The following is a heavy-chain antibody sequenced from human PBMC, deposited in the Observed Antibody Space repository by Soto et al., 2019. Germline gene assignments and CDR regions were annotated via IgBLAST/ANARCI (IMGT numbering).Heavy chain of an antibody. D-gene: IGHD2-21*01. CDR2: FIPILDMA. J-gene: IGHJ4*02. V-gene: IGHV1-69*02. Sequence: QVQVVQSGAEVEKPESSAKVSCKPSGGTFNTYTVNWVRLAPGHGLEWMGRFIPILDMANYAQKFQDRVTITADRSTFTAYMELNSLTSDDTAVYYCAITYCRDSSCPRDFDFWGPGTRVTVSS. CDR1: GGTFNTYT. CDR3: AITYCRDSSCPRDFDF.